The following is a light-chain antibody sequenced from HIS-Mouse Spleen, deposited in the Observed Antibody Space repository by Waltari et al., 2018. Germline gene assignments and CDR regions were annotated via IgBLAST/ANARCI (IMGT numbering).Light chain of an antibody. V-gene: IGKV3-11*01. J-gene: IGKJ2*01. Sequence: EIVLTQSPATLSLSPGERATISCRASQSVSSYLAWYQQKPGQAPRLLIYDASNRATGIPARFSGSGSGTDFTLTISSLEPEDFAVYYCQQRSNWRYTFGQGTKLEIK. CDR3: QQRSNWRYT. CDR2: DAS. CDR1: QSVSSY.